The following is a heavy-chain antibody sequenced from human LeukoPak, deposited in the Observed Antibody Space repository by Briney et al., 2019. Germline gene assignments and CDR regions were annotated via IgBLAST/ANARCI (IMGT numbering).Heavy chain of an antibody. V-gene: IGHV4-39*01. CDR1: GGSISSSSYY. CDR3: ARAAGNSSSWFYPYYYYYYMDV. D-gene: IGHD6-13*01. CDR2: IYYSGST. J-gene: IGHJ6*03. Sequence: SETLSLTCTVSGGSISSSSYYWGWIRQPPGKGLEWIGGIYYSGSTYYNPSLKSRVTISVDTSKNQFSLNLSSATAADTAVYYCARAAGNSSSWFYPYYYYYYMDVWGKGTTVTVSS.